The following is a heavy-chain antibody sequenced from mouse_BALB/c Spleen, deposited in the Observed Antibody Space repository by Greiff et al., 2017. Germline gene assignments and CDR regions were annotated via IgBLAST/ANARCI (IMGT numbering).Heavy chain of an antibody. CDR2: ISYSGST. J-gene: IGHJ2*01. CDR1: GYSITSDYA. D-gene: IGHD4-1*01. V-gene: IGHV3-2*02. Sequence: EVKLQESGPGLVKPSQSLSLTCTVTGYSITSDYAWNWIRQFPGNKLEWMGYISYSGSTSYNPSLKSRISITRDTSKNQFFLQLNSVTTEDTATYYCALRLGRYYFDYWGQGTTLTVSS. CDR3: ALRLGRYYFDY.